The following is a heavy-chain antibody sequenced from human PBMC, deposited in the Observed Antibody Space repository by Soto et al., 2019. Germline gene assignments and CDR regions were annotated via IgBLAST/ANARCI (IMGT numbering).Heavy chain of an antibody. D-gene: IGHD3-3*01. CDR2: ISYDGSDK. CDR1: GFTFSRYG. CDR3: AKDWSVAASDCFFDY. J-gene: IGHJ4*03. Sequence: QVQLVESGGGVVQPGRSLRLSCAASGFTFSRYGMHWVRQAPGKGLEWVAVISYDGSDKYHTDSVKGRFNISRDNSRDTLFLQMNSLRADVTAVYYGAKDWSVAASDCFFDYWGQGTLVTVSS. V-gene: IGHV3-30*18.